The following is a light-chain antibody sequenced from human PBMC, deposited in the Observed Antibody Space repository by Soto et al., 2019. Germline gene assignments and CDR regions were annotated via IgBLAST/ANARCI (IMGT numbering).Light chain of an antibody. J-gene: IGLJ2*01. V-gene: IGLV2-14*03. CDR1: RSDIGAYNF. CDR3: TSWTTSTTMI. Sequence: QSVLTQPASVSGSPGQSITITCTGTRSDIGAYNFVSWYQQHPGEVPKLMLYDVSIRPSGVSNRFSGSKSGNTASLTISRLQAEDEADYYCTSWTTSTTMIFGGWTKVTVL. CDR2: DVS.